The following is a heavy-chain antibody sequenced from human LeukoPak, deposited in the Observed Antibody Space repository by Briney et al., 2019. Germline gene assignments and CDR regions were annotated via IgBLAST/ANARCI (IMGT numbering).Heavy chain of an antibody. CDR3: AKSRTGHDAFDI. J-gene: IGHJ3*02. Sequence: PGGSLRLSCAASGFTFNNYAMHWVRQAPGKGLDWVAFIRYDETNEDYGDSVKGRFTISRDNSKNTLYLQMNSLRTDDTAVYYCAKSRTGHDAFDIWGQGTKVTVSS. CDR1: GFTFNNYA. V-gene: IGHV3-30*02. CDR2: IRYDETNE. D-gene: IGHD3/OR15-3a*01.